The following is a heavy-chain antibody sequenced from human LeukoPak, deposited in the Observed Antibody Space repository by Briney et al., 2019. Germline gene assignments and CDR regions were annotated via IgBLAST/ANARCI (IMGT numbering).Heavy chain of an antibody. CDR2: ISSSSSYI. D-gene: IGHD6-13*01. J-gene: IGHJ4*02. CDR1: GFTFSSYS. Sequence: PGGSLRLSCAASGFTFSSYSMNWVRQAPGKGLEWVSSISSSSSYIYYADSVKGRFTISRDNAKNSLYLQMNSLRAEDTAVYYCARETPSGIAAANGSDYWGQGTLVTVSS. V-gene: IGHV3-21*01. CDR3: ARETPSGIAAANGSDY.